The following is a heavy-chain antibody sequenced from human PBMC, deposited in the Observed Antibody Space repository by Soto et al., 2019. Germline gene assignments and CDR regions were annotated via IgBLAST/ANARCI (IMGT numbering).Heavy chain of an antibody. Sequence: SETQSLTCTVSGGSIISSNFYWGWIRQPPGKGLEWIGSVEYGGSTYDNPSLKSRVTFSADTSKNQFSLKLTSVTAADTAVYYCARHVRGAVTMNWFDPWGHGTLVTVSS. CDR2: VEYGGST. V-gene: IGHV4-39*01. CDR1: GGSIISSNFY. D-gene: IGHD3-10*02. J-gene: IGHJ5*02. CDR3: ARHVRGAVTMNWFDP.